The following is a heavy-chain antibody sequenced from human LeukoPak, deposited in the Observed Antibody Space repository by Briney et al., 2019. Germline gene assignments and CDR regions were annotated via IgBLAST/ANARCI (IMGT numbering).Heavy chain of an antibody. CDR1: GFTVSSNY. V-gene: IGHV3-66*01. J-gene: IGHJ4*02. Sequence: GGSLRLSCAASGFTVSSNYMSWVRPAPGKGLGWVSVIYSGGSTYYADSVKGRFTISRDNSKNTLYLQMNSLRAEDTAVYYCARAALRYFDWSRENYWGQGTLVTVSS. D-gene: IGHD3-9*01. CDR3: ARAALRYFDWSRENY. CDR2: IYSGGST.